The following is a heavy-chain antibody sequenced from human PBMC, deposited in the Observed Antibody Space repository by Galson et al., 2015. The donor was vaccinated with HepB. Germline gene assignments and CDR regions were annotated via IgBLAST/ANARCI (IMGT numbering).Heavy chain of an antibody. V-gene: IGHV4-61*01. CDR2: VDYSGAS. CDR3: ARSLGPGTDGLWYFDL. CDR1: GASVSNGRYY. J-gene: IGHJ2*01. D-gene: IGHD3/OR15-3a*01. Sequence: ETLSLTCTVSGASVSNGRYYWSWIRQPPGKRLEWIARVDYSGASSYNPSLNSRVSISIDTSKSQFSLNLISVTAADAAVYYWARSLGPGTDGLWYFDLWGRGTLVTVSS.